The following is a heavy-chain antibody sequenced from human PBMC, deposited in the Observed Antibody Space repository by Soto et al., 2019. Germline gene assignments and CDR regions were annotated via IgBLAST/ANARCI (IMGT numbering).Heavy chain of an antibody. J-gene: IGHJ4*02. CDR3: AKGLLNRRWYAAD. Sequence: GGSLRLSCETSGFTFSNCVMTWVRQPPGKRLEWVSVITTNGQTAYADSVKGRFTISRDNSKNAAYLQMNSLRAEDTAVYYCAKGLLNRRWYAADWGQGTLVTVSS. CDR1: GFTFSNCV. D-gene: IGHD6-13*01. V-gene: IGHV3-23*01. CDR2: ITTNGQT.